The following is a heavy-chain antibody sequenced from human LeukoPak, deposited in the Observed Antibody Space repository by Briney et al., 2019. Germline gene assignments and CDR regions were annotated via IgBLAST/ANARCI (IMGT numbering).Heavy chain of an antibody. CDR2: INPNSGGA. D-gene: IGHD3-9*01. Sequence: ASVKVSCKASGYTLSDYYMHWVRQAPGHGLEWMGSINPNSGGANYAQKFQGRVTMTWETSISTAYMELSRLSSDDTAVYYCAREYILTAYYGDYWGQGTLVTVSS. J-gene: IGHJ4*02. CDR3: AREYILTAYYGDY. V-gene: IGHV1-2*02. CDR1: GYTLSDYY.